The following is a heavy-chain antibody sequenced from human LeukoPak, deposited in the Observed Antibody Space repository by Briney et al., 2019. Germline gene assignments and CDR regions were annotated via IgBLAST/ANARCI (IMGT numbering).Heavy chain of an antibody. CDR3: ARAYSSSWYGPGCFDY. V-gene: IGHV4-39*07. D-gene: IGHD6-13*01. CDR2: TYYSGST. CDR1: GVSISSSSYY. J-gene: IGHJ4*02. Sequence: PSETLSLTCTVSGVSISSSSYYWGWIRQPPGKGLEWIGSTYYSGSTYYNPSLKSRVTISVDTSKNQFSLKLSSVTAADTAVYYCARAYSSSWYGPGCFDYWGQGTLVTVSS.